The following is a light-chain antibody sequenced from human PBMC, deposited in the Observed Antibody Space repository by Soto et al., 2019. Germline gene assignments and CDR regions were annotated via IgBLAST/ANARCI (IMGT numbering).Light chain of an antibody. CDR1: QSISVW. V-gene: IGKV1-5*01. CDR2: DAT. Sequence: DIQMTHSPSILSASIGDRVTISCRASQSISVWLAWYQQKPGKAPRVLIFDATALESGVPSRFSGSGSGTEFTLTINNLQPDDFATYYCQQYHTSWWMFGQGTKVDIK. CDR3: QQYHTSWWM. J-gene: IGKJ1*01.